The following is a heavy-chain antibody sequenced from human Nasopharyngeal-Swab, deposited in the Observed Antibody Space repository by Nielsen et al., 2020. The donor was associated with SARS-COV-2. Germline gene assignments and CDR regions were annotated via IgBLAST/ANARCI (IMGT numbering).Heavy chain of an antibody. J-gene: IGHJ4*02. CDR2: IYHSGST. Sequence: SETLSLTCTVSGGSISSGSYYWSWIRQPPGKGLEWIGYIYHSGSTYYNPSLKSRVTISVDRSKNQFSLKLSSVTAADTAVYYCARDRIYGGNSAFDYWGQGTLVTVSS. CDR3: ARDRIYGGNSAFDY. D-gene: IGHD4-23*01. CDR1: GGSISSGSYY. V-gene: IGHV4-30-2*01.